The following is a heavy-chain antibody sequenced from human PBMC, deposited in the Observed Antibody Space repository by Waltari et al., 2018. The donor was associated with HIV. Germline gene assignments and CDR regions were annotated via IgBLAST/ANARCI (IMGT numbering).Heavy chain of an antibody. CDR2: IIPIFGTA. Sequence: QVQLVQSGAEVKKPGSSVKVSCQASGGTFSSYAISWVRQAPGQGLTWMGGIIPIFGTANYAQKFQGRVTITADESTSTAYMELSSLRSEDTAVYYCARGARGYCSSTSCYRDYYYYYGMDVWGQGTTVTVSS. V-gene: IGHV1-69*01. J-gene: IGHJ6*02. CDR1: GGTFSSYA. CDR3: ARGARGYCSSTSCYRDYYYYYGMDV. D-gene: IGHD2-2*02.